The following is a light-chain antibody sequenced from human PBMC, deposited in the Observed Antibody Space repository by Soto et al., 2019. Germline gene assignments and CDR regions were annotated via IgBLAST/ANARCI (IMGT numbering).Light chain of an antibody. V-gene: IGKV1-17*01. CDR1: QGIRND. CDR2: AAS. J-gene: IGKJ1*01. Sequence: DVPMTQSPSSLSASVGDRVTITCRASQGIRNDLNWYQQKPGKAPKRLIYAASSLQSGVPSRLSGSGSGTEFTLTISSLQPEDFATYYCLQHNNYPRTFGQGTKVEIK. CDR3: LQHNNYPRT.